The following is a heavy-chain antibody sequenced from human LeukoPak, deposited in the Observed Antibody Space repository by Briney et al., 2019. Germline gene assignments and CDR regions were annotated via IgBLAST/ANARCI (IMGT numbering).Heavy chain of an antibody. D-gene: IGHD3-22*01. CDR2: INTDGSST. V-gene: IGHV3-74*01. CDR1: GFTFNSYW. CDR3: ARDLGYYDSSGYYQDAFDI. Sequence: GGSLRLSCATSGFTFNSYWMHWVRQAPGKGLTWVSYINTDGSSTYYADSVKGRFTISRDNAKNSLYLQMNSLRAEDTAVYYCARDLGYYDSSGYYQDAFDIWGQGTMVTVSS. J-gene: IGHJ3*02.